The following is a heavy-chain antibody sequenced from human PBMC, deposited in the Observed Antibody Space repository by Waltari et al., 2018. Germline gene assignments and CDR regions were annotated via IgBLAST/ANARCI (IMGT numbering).Heavy chain of an antibody. CDR3: ARESAAGIEGWFDP. CDR1: GYSFTSYW. CDR2: IKPNSGGT. V-gene: IGHV1-2*02. Sequence: VQLVQSGAEVKKPGESLKISCKGSGYSFTSYWIGWVRQMPGKGLEWMGWIKPNSGGTNYAQKFQGRVTMTRDTSISTAYMELSRLRSDDTAVYYCARESAAGIEGWFDPWGQGTLVTVSS. D-gene: IGHD6-13*01. J-gene: IGHJ5*02.